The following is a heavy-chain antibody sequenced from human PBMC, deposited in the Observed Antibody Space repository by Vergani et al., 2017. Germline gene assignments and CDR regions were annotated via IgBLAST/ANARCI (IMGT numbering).Heavy chain of an antibody. CDR1: GFTFSSSS. CDR2: ISSSSSPI. CDR3: VKDHMGASFVGTNHNDY. Sequence: EVQLVESGGGLVQRGGSLRLSCAASGFTFSSSSMNWVRQAPGKGLEWVSYISSSSSPIYYADSVQGRFTISRDNAKNSLYLQMNSLRAEDTAVYYCVKDHMGASFVGTNHNDYWGQGTLVTVSS. V-gene: IGHV3-48*01. J-gene: IGHJ4*02. D-gene: IGHD1-26*01.